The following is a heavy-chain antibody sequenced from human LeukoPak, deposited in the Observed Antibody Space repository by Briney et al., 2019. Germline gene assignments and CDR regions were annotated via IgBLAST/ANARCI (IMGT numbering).Heavy chain of an antibody. CDR3: AKDSGYSYGYPFDY. V-gene: IGHV3-23*01. CDR1: GFTFSSYA. J-gene: IGHJ4*02. CDR2: ISGSGGST. Sequence: GGSLRLSCAASGFTFSSYAMSWVRQAPGKGLEWVSAISGSGGSTYYADSVKGRFTISRDNSKNTLYLQMDSLRVEDTAVYYCAKDSGYSYGYPFDYWGQGTLVTVSS. D-gene: IGHD5-18*01.